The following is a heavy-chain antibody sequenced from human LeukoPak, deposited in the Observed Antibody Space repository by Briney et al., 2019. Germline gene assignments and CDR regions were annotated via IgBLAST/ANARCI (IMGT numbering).Heavy chain of an antibody. CDR1: GGSFIGYY. CDR3: ARGRYSYGTFDY. J-gene: IGHJ4*02. D-gene: IGHD5-18*01. Sequence: SETLSLTCAVYGGSFIGYYWRWIRQPPGKGLEWIGEINHSGSTDYNPSLKSRVTISVDTSKNQFSLKLSSVTASDTALYYCARGRYSYGTFDYWGQGTLVTVSS. V-gene: IGHV4-34*01. CDR2: INHSGST.